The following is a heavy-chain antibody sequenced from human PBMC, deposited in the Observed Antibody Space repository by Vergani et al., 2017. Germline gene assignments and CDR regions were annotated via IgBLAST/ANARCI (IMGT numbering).Heavy chain of an antibody. V-gene: IGHV1-8*01. CDR2: MNPNSGNT. CDR1: GYTFTSYD. CDR3: ARAAALRYFDWFIIDTHGGNWFDP. D-gene: IGHD3-9*01. Sequence: QVQLVQSGAEVKKPGASVKVSCKASGYTFTSYDINWVRQATGQGLEWMGWMNPNSGNTGYAQKFQGRVTMTRNTSISTAYMELSSLRSDDTAVYYCARAAALRYFDWFIIDTHGGNWFDPWGQGTLVTVSS. J-gene: IGHJ5*02.